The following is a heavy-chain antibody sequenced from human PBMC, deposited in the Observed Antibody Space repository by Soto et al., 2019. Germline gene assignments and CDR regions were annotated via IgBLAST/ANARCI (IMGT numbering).Heavy chain of an antibody. V-gene: IGHV1-18*01. CDR3: AREGQAPYCCYGMDV. Sequence: QVQLVQSGAEVKKPGASVTVSCKASGYTFTNYGFSWVRQAPGQGLEWMGWISGYNGNTKYAEKFQNRVTMTTDTATNTAHMELRSPRSDDTAVYYCAREGQAPYCCYGMDVWGQGTAVTVSS. J-gene: IGHJ6*02. CDR1: GYTFTNYG. CDR2: ISGYNGNT. D-gene: IGHD2-21*01.